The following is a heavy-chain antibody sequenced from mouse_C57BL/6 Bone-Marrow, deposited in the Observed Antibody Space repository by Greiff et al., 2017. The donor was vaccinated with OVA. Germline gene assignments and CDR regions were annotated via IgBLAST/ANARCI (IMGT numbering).Heavy chain of an antibody. Sequence: EVNVVDSGGGLVQPKGSLKLSCAASGFSFNTYAMNWVRQAPGKGLEWVARIRSKSNNYATYYADSVKDRFTISRDDSESMLYLQMNNLKTEDTAMYYCVVYDYPRGDYWGQGTTLTVSS. J-gene: IGHJ2*01. CDR2: IRSKSNNYAT. CDR3: VVYDYPRGDY. D-gene: IGHD2-4*01. V-gene: IGHV10-1*01. CDR1: GFSFNTYA.